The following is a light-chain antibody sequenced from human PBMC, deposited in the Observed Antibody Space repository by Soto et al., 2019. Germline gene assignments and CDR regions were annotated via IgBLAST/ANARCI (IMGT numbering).Light chain of an antibody. CDR2: GAS. Sequence: IAMKQPPATLSVSPGEGATLSCRASQSISSNLAWYQQRPGQAPRLLIYGASTRATGVPARFSGSGSGTEFTLTIRSLQSEDFAVYCCQQDNKWRVEFGQGTKVEIK. V-gene: IGKV3-15*01. CDR1: QSISSN. J-gene: IGKJ1*01. CDR3: QQDNKWRVE.